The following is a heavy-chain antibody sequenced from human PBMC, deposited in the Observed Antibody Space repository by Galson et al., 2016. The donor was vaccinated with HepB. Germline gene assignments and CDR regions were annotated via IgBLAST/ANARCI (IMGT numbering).Heavy chain of an antibody. J-gene: IGHJ5*02. CDR3: ARDIRRGGTSRHSCFDP. V-gene: IGHV4-31*02. Sequence: GGSISSGGYYWSWIRQHPGKGLEWIGYIYNSGRTYYNPSLKRRVTISVDTSKNQFSLKLNSVTAADTAVYYCARDIRRGGTSRHSCFDPWGQGTLVTVSS. CDR2: IYNSGRT. D-gene: IGHD1-26*01. CDR1: GGSISSGGYY.